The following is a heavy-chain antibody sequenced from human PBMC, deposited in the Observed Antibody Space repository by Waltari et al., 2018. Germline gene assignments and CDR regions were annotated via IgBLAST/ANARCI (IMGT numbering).Heavy chain of an antibody. CDR3: ARYGPIAAAGRVGWDYYYYMDV. CDR1: GGSISSYY. V-gene: IGHV4-4*07. CDR2: IYTSGST. D-gene: IGHD6-13*01. Sequence: QVQLQESGPGLVKPSETLSLTCTVSGGSISSYYWRWIRQPAGKGLEWIGRIYTSGSTNYNPSLKSRVTMSVDTSKNQFSLKLSSVTAADTAVYYCARYGPIAAAGRVGWDYYYYMDVWGKGTTVTVSS. J-gene: IGHJ6*03.